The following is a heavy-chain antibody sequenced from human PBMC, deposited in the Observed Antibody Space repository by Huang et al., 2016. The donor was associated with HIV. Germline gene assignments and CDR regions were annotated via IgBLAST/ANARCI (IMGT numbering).Heavy chain of an antibody. D-gene: IGHD3-3*01. CDR1: GGSISSGGYT. Sequence: QVQLHESGPGLVKPSQTLSLTCTVSGGSISSGGYTYNWIRQPPGQGLEWIGYTYYNGDTNYNPSLKSLVSLSVAPSKTQFSLKLSSITAADTAVYYCAREGFYDLWSAFRRAVDAFDTWGQGTKVTVSS. CDR2: TYYNGDT. CDR3: AREGFYDLWSAFRRAVDAFDT. V-gene: IGHV4-30-4*08. J-gene: IGHJ3*02.